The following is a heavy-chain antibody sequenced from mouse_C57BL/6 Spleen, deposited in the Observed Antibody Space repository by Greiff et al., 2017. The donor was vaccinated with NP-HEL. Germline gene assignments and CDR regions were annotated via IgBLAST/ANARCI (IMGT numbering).Heavy chain of an antibody. J-gene: IGHJ4*01. CDR1: GYTFTSYG. Sequence: VMLVESGAELARPGASVKLSCKASGYTFTSYGISWVKQRTGQGLEWIGEIYPRSGNTYYNEKFKGKATLTADKSSSTAYMELRSLTSEDSAVYFCAKRSSYDAMDYWGQGTSVTVSS. V-gene: IGHV1-81*01. CDR2: IYPRSGNT. D-gene: IGHD1-1*01. CDR3: AKRSSYDAMDY.